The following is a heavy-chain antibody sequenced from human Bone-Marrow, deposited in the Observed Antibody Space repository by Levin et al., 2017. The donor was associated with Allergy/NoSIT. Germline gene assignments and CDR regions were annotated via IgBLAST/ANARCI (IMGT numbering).Heavy chain of an antibody. V-gene: IGHV1-69*06. CDR2: IIPIFGTA. J-gene: IGHJ5*02. CDR3: ARSTSVLRFLEWLHPFDP. CDR1: GGTFSSYA. D-gene: IGHD3-3*01. Sequence: KISCKASGGTFSSYAISWVRQAPGQGLEWMGGIIPIFGTANYAQKFQGRVTITADKSTSTAYMELSSLRSEDTAVYYCARSTSVLRFLEWLHPFDPWGQGTLVTVSS.